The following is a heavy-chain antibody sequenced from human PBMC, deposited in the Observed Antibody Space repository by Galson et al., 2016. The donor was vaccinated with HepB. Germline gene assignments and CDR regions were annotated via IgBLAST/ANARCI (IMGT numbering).Heavy chain of an antibody. CDR3: ATVGGSTYGLRSDAFDI. CDR1: EFTVSPDY. D-gene: IGHD1-26*01. V-gene: IGHV3-53*01. J-gene: IGHJ3*02. CDR2: IYIHGNA. Sequence: SLRLSCATSEFTVSPDYMTWVRQAPGKGLEWVALIYIHGNAYDEDSVKGRFTISRDHNKNTLYLQMNYLRADDTAMYFCATVGGSTYGLRSDAFDIWGQGTRVTVSS.